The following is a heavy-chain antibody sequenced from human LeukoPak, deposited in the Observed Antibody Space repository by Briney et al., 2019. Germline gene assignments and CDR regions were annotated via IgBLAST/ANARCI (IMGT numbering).Heavy chain of an antibody. CDR1: GGSFSGYY. CDR2: INHSGST. D-gene: IGHD1-26*01. J-gene: IGHJ4*02. Sequence: PSETLSLTCAVYGGSFSGYYWSWIRQPPGKGLEWIGEINHSGSTNYNPSLKSRVTISVDKSKNQFSLKLSSVTAADTAVYYCARTAREVPRYYFDYWGQGTLVTVSS. V-gene: IGHV4-34*01. CDR3: ARTAREVPRYYFDY.